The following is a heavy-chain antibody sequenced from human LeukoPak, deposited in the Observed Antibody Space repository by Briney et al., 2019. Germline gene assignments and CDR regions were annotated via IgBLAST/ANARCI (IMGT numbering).Heavy chain of an antibody. J-gene: IGHJ4*02. CDR1: GGSFSGYY. D-gene: IGHD3-3*01. CDR3: ARGPAGVVTPLDY. CDR2: INHSGST. Sequence: SETLSLTCVVYGGSFSGYYWNWIRQPPGKGLEWIGEINHSGSTNYNPSLKSRVNILVDTSKNQFSLKVSSVTAADTAVYHCARGPAGVVTPLDYWGQGTLVTVSS. V-gene: IGHV4-34*01.